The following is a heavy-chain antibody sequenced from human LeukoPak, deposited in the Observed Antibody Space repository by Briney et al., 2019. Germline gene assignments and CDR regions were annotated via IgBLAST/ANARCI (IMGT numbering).Heavy chain of an antibody. J-gene: IGHJ6*03. Sequence: PSETLSLTCTDSGGSISSYYWSWIRQPPGKGLKWIGYIYYSGSTSYSPSLRSRVTISVDTSKNQFSLKLSSVTAADTAMYYCARVKDPGGYYYYYYMDVWGKGTTVTVSS. CDR3: ARVKDPGGYYYYYYMDV. CDR2: IYYSGST. V-gene: IGHV4-59*12. D-gene: IGHD3-16*01. CDR1: GGSISSYY.